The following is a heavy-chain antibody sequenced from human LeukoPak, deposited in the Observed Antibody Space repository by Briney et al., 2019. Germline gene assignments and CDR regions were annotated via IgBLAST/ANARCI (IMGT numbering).Heavy chain of an antibody. CDR2: IHYSGST. J-gene: IGHJ4*02. D-gene: IGHD1-1*01. V-gene: IGHV4-39*01. Sequence: SETLSLTRTVSGDSVTSGSDYWGWIRRPPGKGMGWIGSIHYSGSTNYNPSLKSRVTMSVDTPKNHFSLKLSSVTAADTAVYYCARHFNWAFNYWGQGTLVTVSS. CDR3: ARHFNWAFNY. CDR1: GDSVTSGSDY.